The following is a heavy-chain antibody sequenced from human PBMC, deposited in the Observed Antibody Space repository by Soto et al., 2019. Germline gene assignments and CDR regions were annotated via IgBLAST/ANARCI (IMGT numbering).Heavy chain of an antibody. CDR3: ARIGWGRDAGL. J-gene: IGHJ4*02. Sequence: EVQLVESGEGLVQPGGSLRLSCAASGFTFSSYSMNWVRQAPGKGLEWVSYISSRSSTIYYADSVKGRLTISRDNAKNSLYLQMNSLRAEDTAVCYCARIGWGRDAGLWGQGTLVTASS. CDR2: ISSRSSTI. D-gene: IGHD1-26*01. V-gene: IGHV3-48*01. CDR1: GFTFSSYS.